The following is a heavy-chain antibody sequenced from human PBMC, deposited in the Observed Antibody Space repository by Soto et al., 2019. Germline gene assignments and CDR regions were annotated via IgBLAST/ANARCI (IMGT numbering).Heavy chain of an antibody. V-gene: IGHV1-8*01. CDR3: ARGRLIVRATVADY. CDR1: GYTFASYD. CDR2: MTPNSGNT. D-gene: IGHD1-26*01. Sequence: QVQLVQSGAEVKKPGASVKVSCKASGYTFASYDINWVRQATGQGLEWMGWMTPNSGNTGYAQKFQGRVTMTRNTSTSKAYMELSSLRSEDTAVYYCARGRLIVRATVADYWGQGTLVTVSS. J-gene: IGHJ4*02.